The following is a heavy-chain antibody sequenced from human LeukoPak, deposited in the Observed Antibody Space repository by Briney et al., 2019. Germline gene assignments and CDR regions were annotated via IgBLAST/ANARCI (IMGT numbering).Heavy chain of an antibody. D-gene: IGHD3-10*01. CDR3: ARLHGSGSLYYYYGMDV. J-gene: IGHJ6*02. V-gene: IGHV3-23*01. CDR1: RFTFSDYA. Sequence: GGSLRLSCAASRFTFSDYAMSWVRQAPGKGLEWVSGINGSGGRTNYADSVRGRFTISRDNSKKTLYLQMSSLRADDTAVYYCARLHGSGSLYYYYGMDVWGQGTTVTVSS. CDR2: INGSGGRT.